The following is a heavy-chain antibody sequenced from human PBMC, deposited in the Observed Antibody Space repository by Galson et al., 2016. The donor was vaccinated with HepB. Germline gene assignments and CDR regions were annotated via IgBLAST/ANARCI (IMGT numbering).Heavy chain of an antibody. V-gene: IGHV3-23*01. CDR1: EFTFSSYA. J-gene: IGHJ4*02. CDR2: IRGSGDST. Sequence: SLRLSCAGSEFTFSSYAMSWVRQAPGKGLEWVSAIRGSGDSTYYADSVKGRFTISRDNSKNTLHLQMNSVRAEDTAVYYCAKDLWLRGDHYLDYWGQGTLVTVSS. CDR3: AKDLWLRGDHYLDY. D-gene: IGHD3-10*01.